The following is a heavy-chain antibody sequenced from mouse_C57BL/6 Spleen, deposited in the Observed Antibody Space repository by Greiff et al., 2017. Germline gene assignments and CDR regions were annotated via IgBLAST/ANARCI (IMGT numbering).Heavy chain of an antibody. CDR2: IYPGSGST. CDR3: ATYDDYDLFAY. V-gene: IGHV1-55*01. Sequence: QVQLQQPGAELVKPGASVKMSCKASGYTFTSSWITWVKQRPGQGLEWMGDIYPGSGSTNYNEQFKSKATLTVDTSSRTDYMQLSSLTSEDYAVYYCATYDDYDLFAYWGQGTLVTVSA. J-gene: IGHJ3*01. CDR1: GYTFTSSW. D-gene: IGHD2-4*01.